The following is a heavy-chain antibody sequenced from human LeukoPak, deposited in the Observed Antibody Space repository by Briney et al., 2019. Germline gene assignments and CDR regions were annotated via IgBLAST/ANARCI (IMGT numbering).Heavy chain of an antibody. D-gene: IGHD6-13*01. Sequence: GGSLRLSCAASGFTFSDYYMSWIRQAPGKGLEWVSYISGSSGYTNYADSVKGRFTISRDNAKNSLYLQMNSLRAEDTAVYYCAARGHSSSWYYFDYWGQGTLVTVSS. V-gene: IGHV3-11*03. CDR3: AARGHSSSWYYFDY. J-gene: IGHJ4*02. CDR2: ISGSSGYT. CDR1: GFTFSDYY.